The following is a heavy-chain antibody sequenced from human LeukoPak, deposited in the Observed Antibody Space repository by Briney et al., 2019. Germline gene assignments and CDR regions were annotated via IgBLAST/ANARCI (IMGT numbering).Heavy chain of an antibody. V-gene: IGHV1-69*06. CDR2: IIPIFGTA. CDR1: GGSFNSYA. Sequence: SVKVSCKASGGSFNSYAISWVRQAPGQGLEWMGGIIPIFGTANYAQKFQGRVTITADKSTNTAYMELSSRRSEDTAVYYCARSQPLAYFDLWGRGTLVTVSS. CDR3: ARSQPLAYFDL. J-gene: IGHJ2*01.